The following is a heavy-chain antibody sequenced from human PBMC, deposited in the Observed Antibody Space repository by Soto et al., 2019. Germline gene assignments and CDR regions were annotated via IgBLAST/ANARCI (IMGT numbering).Heavy chain of an antibody. CDR2: IHSDGSRI. D-gene: IGHD1-26*01. CDR3: VSLSATGGY. V-gene: IGHV3-74*01. Sequence: EVQLVESGGGLVQPGGSLRLSCAASGFTFSSYWMDWARQAPGKGLVWVSRIHSDGSRISYADSVKGRFTISTDNAKKTLSLQMNSLTADDTAVYYCVSLSATGGYWGQGTLVTVSS. CDR1: GFTFSSYW. J-gene: IGHJ4*02.